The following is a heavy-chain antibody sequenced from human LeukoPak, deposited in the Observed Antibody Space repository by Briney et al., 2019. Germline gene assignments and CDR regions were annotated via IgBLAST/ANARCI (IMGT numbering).Heavy chain of an antibody. CDR3: AKGGKWDVTPFDY. CDR2: ISGGGGST. CDR1: GFSFTNAW. J-gene: IGHJ4*02. Sequence: GGSLRLSCAASGFSFTNAWMNWVRQAPGKGLEWVSTISGGGGSTYYADSVKGRFTISRDNSKNTLYLQVNSLRAEDTAVYYCAKGGKWDVTPFDYWGQGTLVTVSS. D-gene: IGHD1-26*01. V-gene: IGHV3-23*01.